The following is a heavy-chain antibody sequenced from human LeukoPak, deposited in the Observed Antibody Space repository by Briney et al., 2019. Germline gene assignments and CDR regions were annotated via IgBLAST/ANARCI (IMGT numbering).Heavy chain of an antibody. D-gene: IGHD2/OR15-2a*01. V-gene: IGHV3-30*18. CDR2: ISYDATNK. CDR1: GFTFSSYG. Sequence: PARSLRLSCAASGFTFSSYGMHWVRQAPGKGLEWVAVISYDATNKYYADSVKGRFTLSRDNSKNTLYLQTNTLRDEDTAVYYCAKASSNYFYYFEYWGQGTLVTVSS. CDR3: AKASSNYFYYFEY. J-gene: IGHJ4*02.